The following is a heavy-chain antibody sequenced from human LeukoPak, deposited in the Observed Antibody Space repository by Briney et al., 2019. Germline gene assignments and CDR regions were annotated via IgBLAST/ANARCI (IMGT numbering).Heavy chain of an antibody. J-gene: IGHJ4*02. CDR1: GFIFKNDD. Sequence: GGSLRLSCAGSGFIFKNDDINWVRQAPGKGLEWVSSISGDGERTFYADSVKGRFAISKDDSQNTLYLQMNSLRAEDTAVYYCARDPGGNWGYWGQGTLVTVSS. D-gene: IGHD7-27*01. V-gene: IGHV3-23*01. CDR2: ISGDGERT. CDR3: ARDPGGNWGY.